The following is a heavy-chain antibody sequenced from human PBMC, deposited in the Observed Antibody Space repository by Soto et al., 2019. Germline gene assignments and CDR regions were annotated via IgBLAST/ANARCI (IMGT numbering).Heavy chain of an antibody. CDR1: GGSISSYY. J-gene: IGHJ3*02. V-gene: IGHV4-59*01. Sequence: SETLSLTCTVSGGSISSYYWSWIRQPPGKGLEWIGYIYYSGSTNYNPSLKSRVTISVDTSKNQFSLKLSSVTAADTAVYYCARMVVVAATRRFDAFDIWGQGPMVTVSS. CDR2: IYYSGST. D-gene: IGHD2-15*01. CDR3: ARMVVVAATRRFDAFDI.